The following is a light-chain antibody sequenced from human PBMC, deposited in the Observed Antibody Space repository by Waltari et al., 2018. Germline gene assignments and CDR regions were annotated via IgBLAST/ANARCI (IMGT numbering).Light chain of an antibody. Sequence: DIVLTQSPATLSLSPGERATLSCRASQSVSNSLAWYQQKPGQAPRLLIYGASRRATGIPDSFSGRGSGTDFTLTISSLEPEDFAVYYCQQYSNGPLTFGGGTKVEIK. CDR3: QQYSNGPLT. CDR2: GAS. J-gene: IGKJ4*01. CDR1: QSVSNS. V-gene: IGKV3-15*01.